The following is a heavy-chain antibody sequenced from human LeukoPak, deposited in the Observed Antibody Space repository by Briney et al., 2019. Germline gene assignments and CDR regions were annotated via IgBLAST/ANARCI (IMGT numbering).Heavy chain of an antibody. CDR2: ISWNSGSI. D-gene: IGHD5-24*01. Sequence: GGSLRLSCAASGFTFDDYAMHWVRQAPGKGLEWVSGISWNSGSIGYADSVKGRFTISRDNAKNSLYLQMSSLRAEDTALYYCAKGDRRDGYNSGFDYWGQGTLVTVSS. CDR3: AKGDRRDGYNSGFDY. J-gene: IGHJ4*02. V-gene: IGHV3-9*01. CDR1: GFTFDDYA.